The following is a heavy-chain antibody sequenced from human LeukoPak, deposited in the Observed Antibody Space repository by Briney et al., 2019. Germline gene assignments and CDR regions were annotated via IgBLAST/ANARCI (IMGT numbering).Heavy chain of an antibody. V-gene: IGHV4-34*01. CDR2: INHSGST. D-gene: IGHD3-10*01. J-gene: IGHJ5*02. Sequence: PSETLSLTCTVSGGSISSYYWSWIRQPPGKGLEWIGEINHSGSTNYNPSLKSRVTISVDTSKNQFSLKLSSVTAADTAVYYCARHGVRRWFDPWGQGTLVTVSS. CDR1: GGSISSYY. CDR3: ARHGVRRWFDP.